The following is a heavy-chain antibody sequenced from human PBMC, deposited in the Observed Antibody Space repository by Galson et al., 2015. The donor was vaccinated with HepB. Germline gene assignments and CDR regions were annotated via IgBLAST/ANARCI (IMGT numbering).Heavy chain of an antibody. CDR2: IIPILGIA. Sequence: SVKVSCKASGGTFSSYTISWVRQAPGQGLEWMGRIIPILGIANYAQKFQGRVTITADKSTSTAYMELSSLRSEDTAVYYCARVVGIQLWSFDYWGQGTLVTVSS. CDR1: GGTFSSYT. J-gene: IGHJ4*02. V-gene: IGHV1-69*02. CDR3: ARVVGIQLWSFDY. D-gene: IGHD5-18*01.